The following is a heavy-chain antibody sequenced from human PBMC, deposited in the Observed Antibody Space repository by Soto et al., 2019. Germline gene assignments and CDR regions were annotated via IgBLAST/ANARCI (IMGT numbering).Heavy chain of an antibody. V-gene: IGHV4-4*07. CDR1: GGSISSYY. CDR3: ARDKQQLVRGHFDY. Sequence: QVQLQESGPGLVKPSETLSLTCTVSGGSISSYYWSWIRQPAGKGLEWIGRIYTRGSTNYNPSLSSRVTMSVDTSKNQFSLKLSSVTAADTAVYYCARDKQQLVRGHFDYWGQGTLVTVSS. J-gene: IGHJ4*02. CDR2: IYTRGST. D-gene: IGHD6-13*01.